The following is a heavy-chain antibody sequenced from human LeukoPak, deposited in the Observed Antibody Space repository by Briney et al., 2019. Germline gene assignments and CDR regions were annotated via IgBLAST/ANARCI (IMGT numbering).Heavy chain of an antibody. D-gene: IGHD3-22*01. CDR3: ARPFYYDTNGGEGMDV. V-gene: IGHV3-30*03. Sequence: GGSLGLSCAASGFTLSSYGMHWVRQAPGKGLEWVAVISYDGSNKYYADSVKGRFTLSRDNSKNTLSLQMNSLRAEDTAVYYCARPFYYDTNGGEGMDVWGQGTTVTVSS. CDR2: ISYDGSNK. CDR1: GFTLSSYG. J-gene: IGHJ6*02.